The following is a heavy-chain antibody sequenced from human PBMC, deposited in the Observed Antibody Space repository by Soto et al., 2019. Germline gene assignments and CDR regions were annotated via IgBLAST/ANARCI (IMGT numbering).Heavy chain of an antibody. V-gene: IGHV1-69*13. CDR3: ARAVGYCSSTSCFDYYYYGMDV. D-gene: IGHD2-2*01. Sequence: SVKVPCKASGGTFSSYAISWVRQAPGQGLEWMGGIIPIFGTANYAQKFQGRVTITADESTSTAYMELSSLRSEDTAVYYCARAVGYCSSTSCFDYYYYGMDVWGQGTTVTVSS. J-gene: IGHJ6*02. CDR1: GGTFSSYA. CDR2: IIPIFGTA.